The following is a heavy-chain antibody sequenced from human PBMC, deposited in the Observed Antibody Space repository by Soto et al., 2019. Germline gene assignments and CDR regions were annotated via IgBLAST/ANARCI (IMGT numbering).Heavy chain of an antibody. CDR2: IARSGST. V-gene: IGHV4-31*03. J-gene: IGHJ5*02. CDR3: GREELTGAFT. Sequence: QVQLHESGPGLVKPSQTLSLTCTVLGGSMSRSGHFWTWIRQFPGMGLEWIGYIARSGSTKYNPSLKGRVTISSDMAEKQFSLKLDSVTAADTAVYYCGREELTGAFTWGQGTLVTVSS. D-gene: IGHD7-27*01. CDR1: GGSMSRSGHF.